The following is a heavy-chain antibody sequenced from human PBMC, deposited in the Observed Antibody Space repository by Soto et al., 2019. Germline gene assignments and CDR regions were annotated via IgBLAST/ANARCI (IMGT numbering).Heavy chain of an antibody. V-gene: IGHV4-59*01. Sequence: SETLSLSCSVSGGSISGSYWSCIRQSPGKGLEWLGYVYYTGSTNYSPSLRSRVSISVDTSKNEFSLRLSSVTAADTAVYFCARSVAVPGAHIDYWGQGTQVTVSS. CDR1: GGSISGSY. J-gene: IGHJ4*02. D-gene: IGHD6-19*01. CDR3: ARSVAVPGAHIDY. CDR2: VYYTGST.